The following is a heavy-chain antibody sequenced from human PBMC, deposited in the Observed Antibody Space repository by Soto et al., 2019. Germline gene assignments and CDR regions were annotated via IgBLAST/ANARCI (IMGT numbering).Heavy chain of an antibody. CDR2: IIPIFGTT. D-gene: IGHD3-10*01. CDR3: AGSFKDVSGTFDAFDI. J-gene: IGHJ3*02. CDR1: GGTFSSYA. Sequence: QVQLVQSGTEVKKPGSSLKVSCKASGGTFSSYAISWVRQAPGQGLEWMGGIIPIFGTTNYAEKFRGRVSITAAEATSTAYVDLSSLRSEDTAVYYCAGSFKDVSGTFDAFDILGEGTMVTVSS. V-gene: IGHV1-69*01.